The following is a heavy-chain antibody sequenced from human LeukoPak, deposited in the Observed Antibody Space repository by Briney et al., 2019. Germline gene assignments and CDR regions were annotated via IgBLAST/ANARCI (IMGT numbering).Heavy chain of an antibody. Sequence: GASLKISCKGSGYSFTSYWIGWVRQMPGKGLEWMGIIYPGDSDTRYSPSFQGQVTISADKSISTAYLQWSSLKASDTAMYYCASRNYDFWSGSGYYYYYMDVWGKGTTVTVSS. D-gene: IGHD3-3*01. J-gene: IGHJ6*03. V-gene: IGHV5-51*01. CDR3: ASRNYDFWSGSGYYYYYMDV. CDR1: GYSFTSYW. CDR2: IYPGDSDT.